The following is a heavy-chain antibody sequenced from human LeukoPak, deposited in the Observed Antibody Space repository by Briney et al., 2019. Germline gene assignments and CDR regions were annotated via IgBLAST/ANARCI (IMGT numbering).Heavy chain of an antibody. V-gene: IGHV4-4*02. Sequence: SETLSLTCAVSGGSISSTYWWSWVRQPPGKDLEWIGDIYHTGITNYNPSLKSRVTISADKSNNQFSLKLSSVTAADTAVYYCATTTIRLGYWGQGTLVTVSS. D-gene: IGHD1-26*01. CDR2: IYHTGIT. CDR3: ATTTIRLGY. CDR1: GGSISSTYW. J-gene: IGHJ4*02.